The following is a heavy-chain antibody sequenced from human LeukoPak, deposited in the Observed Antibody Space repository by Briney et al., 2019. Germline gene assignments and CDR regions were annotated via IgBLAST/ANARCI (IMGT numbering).Heavy chain of an antibody. CDR2: IYYSGST. J-gene: IGHJ5*02. CDR3: ARVHYGSSSFDP. CDR1: GYSISSGYY. V-gene: IGHV4-38-2*02. Sequence: SKTLSLTCTVSGYSISSGYYWGWIRQPPGKGLEWIGSIYYSGSTYYNPSLKSRVTISVDTSKNQFSLKLSSVTAADTAVYYCARVHYGSSSFDPWGQGTLVTVSS. D-gene: IGHD3-10*01.